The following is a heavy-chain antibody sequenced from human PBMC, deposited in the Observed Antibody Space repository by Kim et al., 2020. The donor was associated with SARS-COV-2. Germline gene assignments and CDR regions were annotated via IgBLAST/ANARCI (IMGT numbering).Heavy chain of an antibody. V-gene: IGHV1-69*06. CDR1: GGTFSNYA. D-gene: IGHD3-10*01. CDR2: IIPIFGTA. CDR3: ARGRGVRGVVVGYWFDP. J-gene: IGHJ5*02. Sequence: SVKVSCKASGGTFSNYAISWVRQAPGQGLEWMGGIIPIFGTANYAQKFQGSVTITSDKSTSTAYVELSSLRAEDTAVYYCARGRGVRGVVVGYWFDPWGQGTLVTVSS.